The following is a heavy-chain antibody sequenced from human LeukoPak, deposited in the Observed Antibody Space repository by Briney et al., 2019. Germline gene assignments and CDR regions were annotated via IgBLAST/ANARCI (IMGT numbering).Heavy chain of an antibody. CDR1: GYTLTELS. Sequence: ASVKVSCKVSGYTLTELSMHWVRQAPGKGLEWMGGFDPEDGETIHAQKFQGRVTMTEDTSTDTAYMELSSLRSEDTAVYYCATGYCGGDCQPDYWGQGTLVTVSS. CDR2: FDPEDGET. CDR3: ATGYCGGDCQPDY. J-gene: IGHJ4*02. V-gene: IGHV1-24*01. D-gene: IGHD2-21*02.